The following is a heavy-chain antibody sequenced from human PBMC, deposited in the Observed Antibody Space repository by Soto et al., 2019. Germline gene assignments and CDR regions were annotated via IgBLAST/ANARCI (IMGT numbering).Heavy chain of an antibody. CDR1: GGSISSGDYY. CDR3: ARGSYDSSGYYGLFGAFDI. J-gene: IGHJ3*02. Sequence: SETLSLTCTVSGGSISSGDYYWSWIRQPPGKGLEWIGYIYYSGSTYYNPSLKSRVTISVDTSKNQFSLKLSSVTAADTAVYYCARGSYDSSGYYGLFGAFDIWGQGTMVTVSS. D-gene: IGHD3-22*01. CDR2: IYYSGST. V-gene: IGHV4-30-4*01.